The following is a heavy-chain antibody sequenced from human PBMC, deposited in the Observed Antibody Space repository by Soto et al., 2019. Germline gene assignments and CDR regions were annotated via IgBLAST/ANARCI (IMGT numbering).Heavy chain of an antibody. CDR2: IYPGDSDT. J-gene: IGHJ4*02. CDR3: ARVNRYCSSTSCYGGGTFDY. CDR1: GYSFTSYW. D-gene: IGHD2-2*01. V-gene: IGHV5-51*01. Sequence: GESLKISCKGSGYSFTSYWIGWVRQMPGKGLEWMGIIYPGDSDTRYSPSFQGQVTISADKSISTAYLQRSSLKASDTAMYYFARVNRYCSSTSCYGGGTFDYWGQGTLVTVSS.